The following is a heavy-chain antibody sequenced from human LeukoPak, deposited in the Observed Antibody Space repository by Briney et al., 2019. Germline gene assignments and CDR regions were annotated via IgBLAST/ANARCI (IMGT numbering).Heavy chain of an antibody. J-gene: IGHJ2*01. Sequence: GGSLRLSCAASGLTFSSYAMSWVRQAPGKGLEWVSAITGSGGSTYYADSVKGRFTISRDNSKNTLYLQMNSLRAEDTAVYYCAKDTASSWWYFDLWGRGTPVTVSS. V-gene: IGHV3-23*01. CDR2: ITGSGGST. D-gene: IGHD5-18*01. CDR3: AKDTASSWWYFDL. CDR1: GLTFSSYA.